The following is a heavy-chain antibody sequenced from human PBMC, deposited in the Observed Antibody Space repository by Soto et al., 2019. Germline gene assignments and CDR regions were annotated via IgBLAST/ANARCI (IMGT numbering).Heavy chain of an antibody. CDR1: GGSLSSSNW. J-gene: IGHJ5*02. Sequence: SETLSLTCAVSGGSLSSSNWWSWVRQPPGKGLEWIGAIYHSGSTNYNPPLKSRVTISVDKSKNQFSLKLSSVTAADTAVYYCARRAGGTLYWFYPWGQGTLVTVSS. D-gene: IGHD6-13*01. CDR3: ARRAGGTLYWFYP. V-gene: IGHV4-4*02. CDR2: IYHSGST.